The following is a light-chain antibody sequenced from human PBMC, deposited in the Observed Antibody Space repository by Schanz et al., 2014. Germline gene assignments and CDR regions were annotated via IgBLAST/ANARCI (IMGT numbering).Light chain of an antibody. CDR2: WAS. V-gene: IGKV4-1*01. CDR1: QSVLYTSNSKNY. CDR3: QQYYSTPLT. Sequence: DIVMTQSPDSLAVSLGERATINCKSSQSVLYTSNSKNYLAWYQHKPGQPPKLLISWASTRESGVPDRFSGSGSGTDFTLTISSLQAEDVAVYYCQQYYSTPLTFGGGTKVEIK. J-gene: IGKJ4*01.